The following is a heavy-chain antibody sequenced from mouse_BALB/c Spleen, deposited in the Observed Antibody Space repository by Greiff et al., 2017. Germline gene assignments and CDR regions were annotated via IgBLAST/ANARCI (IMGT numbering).Heavy chain of an antibody. V-gene: IGHV1S53*01. CDR3: CYGNSDWYFDV. CDR1: GYTFPDHA. CDR2: ISPGNGDI. J-gene: IGHJ1*01. D-gene: IGHD2-1*01. Sequence: VQLQQSDAEMVKPGASVKISCKASGYTFPDHAIHWVKQKPAQGLEWIGYISPGNGDIKYNEKFKGKATLTADKSSSTAYMQLNSLTSEDSAVYFCCYGNSDWYFDVWGAGTTVTVSS.